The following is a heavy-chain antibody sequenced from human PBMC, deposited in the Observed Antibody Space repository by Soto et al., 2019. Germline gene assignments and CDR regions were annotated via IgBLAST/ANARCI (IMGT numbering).Heavy chain of an antibody. CDR2: VKMKSEGATT. Sequence: EVQLVESGGGLVTTGGSLRLSCAASGFTFSNAWMNWVRQAPGKGLEWVGLVKMKSEGATTHYAAPVNGRFTISRDDSEQTLYLQMSSLKTEDTAVYYCTTLGSHYYYHNFDVWGQGTTVTVSS. V-gene: IGHV3-15*07. CDR1: GFTFSNAW. J-gene: IGHJ6*02. CDR3: TTLGSHYYYHNFDV.